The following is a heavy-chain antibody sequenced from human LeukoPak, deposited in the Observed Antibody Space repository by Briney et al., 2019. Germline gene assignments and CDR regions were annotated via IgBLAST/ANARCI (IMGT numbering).Heavy chain of an antibody. CDR1: GFTFSIYW. J-gene: IGHJ5*02. CDR2: INEDGSET. CDR3: VKDAGTA. D-gene: IGHD2-8*02. V-gene: IGHV3-7*01. Sequence: PGGSLRLSCAASGFTFSIYWMGWVRQTPGKGPEWVANINEDGSETHYVDSVKGRFTISRDNAKNSLYLQMNSLRAEDTALYYCVKDAGTAWGQGTLVTVSS.